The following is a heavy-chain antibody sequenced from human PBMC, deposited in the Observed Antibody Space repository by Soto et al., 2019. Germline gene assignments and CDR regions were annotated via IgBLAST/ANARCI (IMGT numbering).Heavy chain of an antibody. Sequence: QVQLVESGGGVVQPGRSLRLSCAASGFTFSTYGMHWVRQAPGKGLEWVAAIWYDGSNKYYADSVKGRFTISRDNSKNTLYLQMNSLRAEDTAVYYCAREAKEYYSDYSGQGALVTVSS. J-gene: IGHJ4*02. CDR1: GFTFSTYG. D-gene: IGHD3-10*01. CDR2: IWYDGSNK. CDR3: AREAKEYYSDY. V-gene: IGHV3-33*01.